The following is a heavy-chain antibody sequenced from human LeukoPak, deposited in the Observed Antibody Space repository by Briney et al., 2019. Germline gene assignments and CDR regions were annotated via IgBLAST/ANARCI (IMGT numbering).Heavy chain of an antibody. CDR1: GFTFSAFA. Sequence: PGGSLRLSCAASGFTFSAFAMSWVRQAPGKGLEWVSAINTGGDNPYHADSVKGRFTISRDNSRNTLYLQMNSLRPEDTAIYFCARQLGYCTSGTCYFDNWGQGTLVTVSS. CDR3: ARQLGYCTSGTCYFDN. J-gene: IGHJ4*02. CDR2: INTGGDNP. D-gene: IGHD2-8*01. V-gene: IGHV3-23*01.